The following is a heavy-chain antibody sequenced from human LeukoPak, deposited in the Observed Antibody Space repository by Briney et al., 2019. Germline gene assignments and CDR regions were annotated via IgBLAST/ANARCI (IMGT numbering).Heavy chain of an antibody. CDR2: ISSSSNST. D-gene: IGHD2-2*01. Sequence: GGSLRLSCTASGFTFSIYCMSWVRQAPGKGLEWVSSISSSSNSTYYADSVKGQFTISRDNAKNSLYLQMNSLRAGDTAVYYCARGPSCTSTSCYTTGLFDYWRQGTLVTVSS. J-gene: IGHJ4*02. CDR1: GFTFSIYC. CDR3: ARGPSCTSTSCYTTGLFDY. V-gene: IGHV3-21*01.